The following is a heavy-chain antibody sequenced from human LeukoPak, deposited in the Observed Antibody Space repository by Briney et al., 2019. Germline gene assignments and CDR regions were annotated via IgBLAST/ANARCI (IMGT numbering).Heavy chain of an antibody. CDR3: ASDRGVRAIDV. J-gene: IGHJ3*01. Sequence: SQTLSLTCAISAARFTSSSAAWNWIRQSPSRGLEWLGRTYYRSKWSNQYAESVKSRITINTDTSKNQFSLRPNAMAPEDSAKYDCASDRGVRAIDVWGQGTMVTVSS. CDR1: AARFTSSSAA. CDR2: TYYRSKWSN. V-gene: IGHV6-1*01.